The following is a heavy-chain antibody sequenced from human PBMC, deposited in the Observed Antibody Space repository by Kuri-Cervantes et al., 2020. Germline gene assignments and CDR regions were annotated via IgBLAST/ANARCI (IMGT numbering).Heavy chain of an antibody. Sequence: GESLKISCAASGFTFSNAWMSWVRQAPGKGLEWVSAISGSGGSTYYADSVKGRFTISRDNSKNTLYLQMNSLRAEDTAVYYCAKDRALRDGSDYRGQGTLVTVSS. CDR2: ISGSGGST. CDR1: GFTFSNAW. V-gene: IGHV3-23*01. D-gene: IGHD1-26*01. J-gene: IGHJ4*02. CDR3: AKDRALRDGSDY.